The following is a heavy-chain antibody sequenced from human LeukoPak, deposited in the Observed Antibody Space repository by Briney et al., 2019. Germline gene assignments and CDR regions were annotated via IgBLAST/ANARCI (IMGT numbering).Heavy chain of an antibody. D-gene: IGHD3-22*01. CDR3: ARAPYYYDSNNDAFDI. V-gene: IGHV4-4*07. Sequence: SETLSLTCTVSGGSISSYYWSWIRQPAGKGLEWIGRIYTSGSTNYNPSLKSRVTMSVDTSKNQFSLKLSSVTAADTAVYYCARAPYYYDSNNDAFDIWGQGTMVTVSS. CDR1: GGSISSYY. J-gene: IGHJ3*02. CDR2: IYTSGST.